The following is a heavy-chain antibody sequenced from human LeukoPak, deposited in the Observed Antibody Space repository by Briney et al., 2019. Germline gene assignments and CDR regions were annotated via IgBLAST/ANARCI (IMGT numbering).Heavy chain of an antibody. CDR3: AKDAGPQQLVFFDS. D-gene: IGHD6-6*01. CDR1: GFPFSSYS. CDR2: IKPDGTTK. J-gene: IGHJ4*02. V-gene: IGHV3-7*03. Sequence: PGGSLRLSCAASGFPFSSYSMTWVRQAPGKGLEWVANIKPDGTTKFYVDSVKGRFTISRDNSRSTLYLRMNSLRAEDTAVYYCAKDAGPQQLVFFDSWGQGTLVTVSS.